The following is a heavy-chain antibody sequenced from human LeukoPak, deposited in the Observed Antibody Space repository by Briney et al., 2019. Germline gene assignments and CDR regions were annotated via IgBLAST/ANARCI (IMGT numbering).Heavy chain of an antibody. CDR3: AKVLYGSGSYSLRGYFDY. CDR1: GFTFSDYY. CDR2: ISSSGSTI. Sequence: GGSLRLSCAASGFTFSDYYMSWIRQAPGKGLEWVSYISSSGSTIYYADSVKGRFTISRDNSKNTLYLQMNSLRAEDTAVYYCAKVLYGSGSYSLRGYFDYWGQGTLVTVSS. V-gene: IGHV3-11*01. J-gene: IGHJ4*02. D-gene: IGHD3-10*01.